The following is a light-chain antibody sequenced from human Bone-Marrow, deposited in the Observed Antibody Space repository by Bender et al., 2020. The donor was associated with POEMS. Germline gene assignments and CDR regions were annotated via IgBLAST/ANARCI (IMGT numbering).Light chain of an antibody. CDR2: QDN. CDR3: QAWHSGTWV. Sequence: SYELTQPPSVSVSPGQTVSITCSGNKLGDKYASWYQVKPGQSPVLFIFQDNKRPSGIPERFSGSNSGNTANLTISGTQPMDEADYYCQAWHSGTWVFGGGTKLTVL. J-gene: IGLJ3*02. CDR1: KLGDKY. V-gene: IGLV3-1*01.